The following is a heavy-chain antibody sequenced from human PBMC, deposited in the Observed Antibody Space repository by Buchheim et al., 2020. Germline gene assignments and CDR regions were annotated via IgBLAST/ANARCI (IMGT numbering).Heavy chain of an antibody. V-gene: IGHV1-69*08. CDR1: GGTFSSYT. D-gene: IGHD2-2*02. Sequence: QVQLVQSGAEVKKPGSSVKVSCKASGGTFSSYTISWVRQAPGQGLEWMGRIIPILGIANYAQKFQGRVTITADKSTSTAYMELSSLRSEDTAVYYCARDVTDLSCSSTSCYTKGAAFDIWGQGT. CDR3: ARDVTDLSCSSTSCYTKGAAFDI. CDR2: IIPILGIA. J-gene: IGHJ3*02.